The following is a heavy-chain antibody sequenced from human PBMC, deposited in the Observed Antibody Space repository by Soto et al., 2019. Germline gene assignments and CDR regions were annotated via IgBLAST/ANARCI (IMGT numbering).Heavy chain of an antibody. D-gene: IGHD2-15*01. CDR2: ISWNSGSI. V-gene: IGHV3-9*01. CDR3: AKGSLIVVVVAATPDAFDI. CDR1: GFTFDDYA. Sequence: EVQLVESGGGLVQPGRSLRLSCAASGFTFDDYAMHWVRQAPGKGLVWVSGISWNSGSIGYADSVKGRFTISRDNAKNSLYLQMNSLRAEDTALYYCAKGSLIVVVVAATPDAFDIWGQGTMVTVSS. J-gene: IGHJ3*02.